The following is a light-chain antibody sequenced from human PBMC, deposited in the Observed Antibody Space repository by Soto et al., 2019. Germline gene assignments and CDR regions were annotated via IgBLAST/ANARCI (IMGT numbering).Light chain of an antibody. J-gene: IGLJ2*01. V-gene: IGLV2-14*01. CDR2: EVS. CDR3: ISYTSSSPVV. Sequence: QSALTQPASVSGSPGQSITISCTGTSSDVGGYHYVSWYQQHPGKAPKLMIYEVSNRPSGVSNRFSGSKSGNTASLTISGLQAEDEADYYCISYTSSSPVVFGGGTQLTVL. CDR1: SSDVGGYHY.